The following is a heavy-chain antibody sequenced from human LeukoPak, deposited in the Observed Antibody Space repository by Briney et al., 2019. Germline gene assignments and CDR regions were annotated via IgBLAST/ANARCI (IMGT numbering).Heavy chain of an antibody. J-gene: IGHJ4*02. CDR3: ARGKLGHFDY. Sequence: SETLSLTCTVSGGSSSSSSYYWGWIRQPPGTGLEWIGSIYYSGSTYYNPSLKSRVTISVDTSKNQFSLKLSSVTAADTAVYYCARGKLGHFDYWGQGTLVTVSS. CDR1: GGSSSSSSYY. V-gene: IGHV4-39*01. CDR2: IYYSGST. D-gene: IGHD7-27*01.